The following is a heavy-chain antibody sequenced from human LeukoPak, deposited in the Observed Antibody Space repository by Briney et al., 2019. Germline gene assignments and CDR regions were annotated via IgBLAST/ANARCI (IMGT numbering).Heavy chain of an antibody. V-gene: IGHV3-7*01. CDR2: IKQDGSEK. J-gene: IGHJ4*02. D-gene: IGHD1-20*01. Sequence: GGSLRLSCAASGFTFSSFWMSWVRQAPGKGLEWVASIKQDGSEKKYVDSVEGRFTISRDNARNSLHLQMNSLRADDTAAYYCARDRISGTDYWGQGTRVAVSS. CDR3: ARDRISGTDY. CDR1: GFTFSSFW.